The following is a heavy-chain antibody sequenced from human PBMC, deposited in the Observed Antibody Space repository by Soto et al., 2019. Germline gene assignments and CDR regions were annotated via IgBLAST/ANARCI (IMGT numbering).Heavy chain of an antibody. J-gene: IGHJ6*02. CDR1: GYSFTSYW. V-gene: IGHV5-51*01. CDR3: ARRQGAHYDILTGYSPLYYSGMDV. CDR2: IYPGDSDT. Sequence: PGESLKISCKGSGYSFTSYWIGWVRQMPGKGLEWMGIIYPGDSDTRYSPSFQGQVTISADKSISTAYLQWSSLKASDTAMYSCARRQGAHYDILTGYSPLYYSGMDVWGPGTTVTVSS. D-gene: IGHD3-9*01.